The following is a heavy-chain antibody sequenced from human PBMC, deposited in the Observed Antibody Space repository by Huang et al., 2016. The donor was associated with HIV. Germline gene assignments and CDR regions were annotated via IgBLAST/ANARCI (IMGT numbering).Heavy chain of an antibody. D-gene: IGHD3-22*01. J-gene: IGHJ4*02. V-gene: IGHV1-24*01. Sequence: QVQLVQSGAEVTKPGASVKVSCKVSGYTLTELSMHWVRHAPGKGLEWSGCFDHEDGETIYAQKVQGRVTMTEDTSTDTADMELSSLRSEDTAVYYCATVYRRFRNHDSGDYYFDYWDQGTLVTVSS. CDR3: ATVYRRFRNHDSGDYYFDY. CDR2: FDHEDGET. CDR1: GYTLTELS.